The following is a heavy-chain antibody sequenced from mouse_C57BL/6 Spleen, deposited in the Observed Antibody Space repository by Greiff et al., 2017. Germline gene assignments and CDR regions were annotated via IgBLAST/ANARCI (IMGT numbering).Heavy chain of an antibody. D-gene: IGHD2-2*01. J-gene: IGHJ2*01. Sequence: QVQLKESGAELMKPGASVKLSCQATGYTFTGYWIEWVKQMPGHGLEWIGEILPGSGSTNYNEKFKGKATFTAEKSSNTAYMQLSSLTTEDSAIYYCARVYYGYDGAYFDYWGQGTTLSVSS. CDR2: ILPGSGST. CDR3: ARVYYGYDGAYFDY. CDR1: GYTFTGYW. V-gene: IGHV1-9*01.